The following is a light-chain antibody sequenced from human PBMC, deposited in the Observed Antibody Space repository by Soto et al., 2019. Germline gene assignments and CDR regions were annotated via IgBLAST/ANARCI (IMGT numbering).Light chain of an antibody. CDR1: QSISSW. V-gene: IGKV1-5*03. J-gene: IGKJ1*01. CDR2: KAS. CDR3: QHYNTYPWT. Sequence: DIQRTQSPSSLSASVGDRVAITCRASQSISSWLAWYQQKPGKAPNLLIHKASHLESGVPSRFSASGSGTEFTLTISSLQPGDFATYYCQHYNTYPWTFGQGTKVDI.